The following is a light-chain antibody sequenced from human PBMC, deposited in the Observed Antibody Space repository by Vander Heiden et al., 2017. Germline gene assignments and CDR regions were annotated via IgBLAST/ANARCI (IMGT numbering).Light chain of an antibody. V-gene: IGKV1-27*01. CDR3: QRYIRAPWT. J-gene: IGKJ1*01. CDR2: TAS. Sequence: DIQMTQSPSSLSASVGDRVTITCRASQDISSYLAWYQQKPGKVPQLLIYTASTMQSGVPSRFSGSGSGTDFTLTISSLQPEDVATYYCQRYIRAPWTFGQGTKVELK. CDR1: QDISSY.